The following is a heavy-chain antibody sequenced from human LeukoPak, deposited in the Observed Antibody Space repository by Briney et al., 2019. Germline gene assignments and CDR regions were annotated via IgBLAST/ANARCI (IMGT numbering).Heavy chain of an antibody. V-gene: IGHV3-21*01. J-gene: IGHJ4*02. CDR1: GFTFSSYW. CDR2: TDTSGRYV. D-gene: IGHD6-19*01. Sequence: GGSLRLSCAASGFTFSSYWMHWVRQAPGKGLEWVSFTDTSGRYVYYADSVKGRFTTSRDNAQKSLYLQMNSLRAEDTAVYYCARVGYSSGWYFDYWGQGTLVTVSS. CDR3: ARVGYSSGWYFDY.